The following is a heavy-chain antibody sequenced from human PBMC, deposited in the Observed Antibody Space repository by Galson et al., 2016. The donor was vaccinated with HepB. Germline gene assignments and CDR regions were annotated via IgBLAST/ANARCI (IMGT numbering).Heavy chain of an antibody. V-gene: IGHV1-69*05. CDR3: ASPARDDGNVYYIGWFDP. CDR2: IIPLFGTA. J-gene: IGHJ5*02. Sequence: SVKVSCKASGDTLSSNSITWVRQAPGQGLEWMGGIIPLFGTAKYAQRFQGRVTISTDEFTSTAYMELSSLTSEDSAMYYCASPARDDGNVYYIGWFDPWGQGTLVTVSS. CDR1: GDTLSSNS. D-gene: IGHD3-10*01.